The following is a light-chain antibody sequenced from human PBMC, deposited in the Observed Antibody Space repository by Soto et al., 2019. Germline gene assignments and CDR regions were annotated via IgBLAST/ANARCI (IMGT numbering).Light chain of an antibody. CDR3: QSYDRSLSGSWV. Sequence: QPVLTQPPSVSGAPGQKVTISCTGSSSNIGAAFDVHWYQQLPGTAPKLLIYANRNRPSGVPDRFSGSKSGASASLAITGLQAEDEADYYCQSYDRSLSGSWVFGGGTKVTVL. V-gene: IGLV1-40*01. CDR1: SSNIGAAFD. J-gene: IGLJ3*02. CDR2: ANR.